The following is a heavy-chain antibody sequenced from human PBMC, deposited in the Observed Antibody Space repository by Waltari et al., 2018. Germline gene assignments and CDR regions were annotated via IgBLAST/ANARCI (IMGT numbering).Heavy chain of an antibody. CDR2: VDPEDGET. CDR1: GYTFTDYY. CDR3: ATDRTSILAGPFDY. V-gene: IGHV1-69-2*01. D-gene: IGHD6-19*01. J-gene: IGHJ4*02. Sequence: EVQLVQSGAEVKKPGATVKISCKASGYTFTDYYMHWVQQAPGKGLEWMGRVDPEDGETRYAGKFQGRVTITADTSTDTAYMELSSLRSEDTAVYYCATDRTSILAGPFDYWGQGTLVTVSS.